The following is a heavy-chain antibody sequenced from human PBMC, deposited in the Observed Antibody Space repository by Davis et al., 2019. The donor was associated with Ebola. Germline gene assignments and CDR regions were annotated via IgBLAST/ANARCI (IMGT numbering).Heavy chain of an antibody. J-gene: IGHJ4*02. CDR3: AKDRYYDNSPLYFESET. D-gene: IGHD3-22*01. CDR1: GGTFSSYA. CDR2: IIPIFCTA. Sequence: SSVQVSCKASGGTFSSYAISWVRQAPGQGLEWMGGIIPIFCTANYAQRSQGRVTITADESRTTAYMELSSLRSEDTAVYYCAKDRYYDNSPLYFESETWGQGTLVTVSS. V-gene: IGHV1-69*13.